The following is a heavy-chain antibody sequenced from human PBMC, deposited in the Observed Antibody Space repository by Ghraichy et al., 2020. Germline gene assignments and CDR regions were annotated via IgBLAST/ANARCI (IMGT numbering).Heavy chain of an antibody. D-gene: IGHD2-21*02. Sequence: GESLNISCAASGFTFGSYAMRWVRQTPGKGLEWVSAISKSADDTYYADSVRGRFTISRDNSKNTLYLHMDSLRAEDSAVYYCAKTASPHYYFMDVWGKGTTVTASS. J-gene: IGHJ6*03. CDR3: AKTASPHYYFMDV. V-gene: IGHV3-23*01. CDR2: ISKSADDT. CDR1: GFTFGSYA.